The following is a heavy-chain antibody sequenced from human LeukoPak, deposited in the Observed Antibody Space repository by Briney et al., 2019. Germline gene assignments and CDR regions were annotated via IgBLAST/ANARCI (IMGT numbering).Heavy chain of an antibody. J-gene: IGHJ1*01. D-gene: IGHD3-16*01. V-gene: IGHV3-23*01. CDR1: GFTFRTSG. CDR2: ISGSGVST. CDR3: AKDGLITFGGVINPEYFQH. Sequence: GGSLRLSCAASGFTFRTSGMSWVRQAPGKGLEWVSAISGSGVSTYYADSVKGRFTISRDNSKNTLYLQMNSLRAEDTAVYYCAKDGLITFGGVINPEYFQHWGQGTLVTVSS.